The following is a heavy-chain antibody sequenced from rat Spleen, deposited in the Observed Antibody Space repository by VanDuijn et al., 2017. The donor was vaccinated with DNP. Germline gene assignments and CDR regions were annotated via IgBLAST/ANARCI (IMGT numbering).Heavy chain of an antibody. Sequence: EVQLQESGPGLVKPSQSLSLTCSVTGYSITSSYRWNWIRKFPGNKLEWMGSVNSAGNNKYNPSLKSRISITRDTAKNQFFLQVNSVTTEDTATYYCARWPGYNPPYAMDAWGQGTSVTVSS. V-gene: IGHV3-3*01. CDR1: GYSITSSYR. CDR2: VNSAGNN. J-gene: IGHJ4*01. CDR3: ARWPGYNPPYAMDA. D-gene: IGHD1-4*01.